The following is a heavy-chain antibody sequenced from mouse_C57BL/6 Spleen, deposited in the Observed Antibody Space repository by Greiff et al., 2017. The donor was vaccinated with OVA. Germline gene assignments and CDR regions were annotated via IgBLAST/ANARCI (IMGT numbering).Heavy chain of an antibody. D-gene: IGHD2-4*01. J-gene: IGHJ2*01. CDR2: IHPSDSDT. CDR3: AIVVIYYDYDEGY. Sequence: VQLQQPGAELVKPGASVKVSCKASGYTFTSYWMHWVKQRPGQGLEWIGRIHPSDSDTNYNQKFKGKATLTVDKSSSTAYMQLSSLTSEDSAVYYCAIVVIYYDYDEGYWGQGTTLTVSS. V-gene: IGHV1-74*01. CDR1: GYTFTSYW.